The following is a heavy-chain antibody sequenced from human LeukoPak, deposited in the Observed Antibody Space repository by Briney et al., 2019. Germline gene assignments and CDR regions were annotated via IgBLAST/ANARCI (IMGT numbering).Heavy chain of an antibody. CDR1: GYTFTGYY. CDR3: ARDPFMSHDAFDI. J-gene: IGHJ3*02. V-gene: IGHV1-2*02. CDR2: INPNSGGT. Sequence: ASVKVSCKASGYTFTGYYMHWVRQAPGQGLEWMGWINPNSGGTNYAQKFQGRVTMTRDTSISTAYMELSRLRSDDTAVYYCARDPFMSHDAFDIWGQGTMVTVSS.